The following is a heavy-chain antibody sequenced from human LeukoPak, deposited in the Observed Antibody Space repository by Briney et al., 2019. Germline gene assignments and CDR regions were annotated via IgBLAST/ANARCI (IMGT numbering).Heavy chain of an antibody. J-gene: IGHJ4*02. CDR2: IIPIFGTA. D-gene: IGHD6-13*01. CDR1: GGTFSSYA. Sequence: SVKVSCKASGGTFSSYAISWVRQAPGQGLEWMGGIIPIFGTANYAQKFQGRVTITADESTRTAYMELSSLRSEDTAVYYCARVSGIAAAGFDYWGQGTLVTVSS. V-gene: IGHV1-69*13. CDR3: ARVSGIAAAGFDY.